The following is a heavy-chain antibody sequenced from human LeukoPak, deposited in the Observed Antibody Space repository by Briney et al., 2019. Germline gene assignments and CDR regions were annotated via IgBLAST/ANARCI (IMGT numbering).Heavy chain of an antibody. Sequence: ASVKVSCKASGYTFTGYYMHWVRQAPGQGLEWMGWINPNSGGTNYAQKFQGRVTMTRDTSISTAYMELSRLRSDDPAVYYCARVGGVNCGGDCYSTDWYFDLWGRGTLVTVSS. CDR1: GYTFTGYY. CDR3: ARVGGVNCGGDCYSTDWYFDL. D-gene: IGHD2-21*02. CDR2: INPNSGGT. V-gene: IGHV1-2*02. J-gene: IGHJ2*01.